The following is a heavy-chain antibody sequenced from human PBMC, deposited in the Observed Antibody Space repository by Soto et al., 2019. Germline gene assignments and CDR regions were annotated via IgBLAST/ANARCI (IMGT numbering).Heavy chain of an antibody. V-gene: IGHV1-2*02. CDR1: GYRFIDYF. CDR2: INPKSGGT. Sequence: ASVKVSCKASGYRFIDYFMHWVRRAPLQGLEWMVWINPKSGGTKIAQKFQGRTTMTRDTSINTVFMELSRLTSDDTASYFCAREYNWNSLGWTAYWGQ. J-gene: IGHJ4*01. CDR3: AREYNWNSLGWTAY. D-gene: IGHD1-1*01.